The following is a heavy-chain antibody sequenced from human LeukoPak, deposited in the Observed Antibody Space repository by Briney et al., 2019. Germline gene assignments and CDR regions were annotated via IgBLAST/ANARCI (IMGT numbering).Heavy chain of an antibody. CDR2: MNIDGSEK. CDR3: ARDPVEWELLLDY. J-gene: IGHJ4*02. D-gene: IGHD1-26*01. CDR1: GFTFSNYW. Sequence: GGSLRLSCAASGFTFSNYWMGWVRQAPGKLREWVANMNIDGSEKYYADSVRGRFSISRDNARNSVYLQMASLRVEDTAVYYCARDPVEWELLLDYWGQGTLVTVSS. V-gene: IGHV3-7*01.